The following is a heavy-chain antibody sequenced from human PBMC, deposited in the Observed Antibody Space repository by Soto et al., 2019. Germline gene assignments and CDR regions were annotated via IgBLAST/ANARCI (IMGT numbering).Heavy chain of an antibody. CDR1: GYSFTTYW. Sequence: GESLTISCQASGYSFTTYWISWVRQMPGKGLECMGRIDPTDSYTDYGPSFEGHVTMSVDRSINTAYLEWSSLKASDSAMYYCARLTLAQDSSGYRIFDYWGLGTLVTVS. CDR3: ARLTLAQDSSGYRIFDY. D-gene: IGHD3-22*01. CDR2: IDPTDSYT. J-gene: IGHJ4*02. V-gene: IGHV5-10-1*01.